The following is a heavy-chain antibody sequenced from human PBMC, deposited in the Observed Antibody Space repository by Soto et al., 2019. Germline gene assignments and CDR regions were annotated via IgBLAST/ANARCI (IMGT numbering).Heavy chain of an antibody. D-gene: IGHD2-15*01. V-gene: IGHV4-39*01. CDR1: GGSISSSSYY. CDR2: IYYSGSS. CDR3: ASRLSSGYWSGGTCNNGFGP. Sequence: SETLSLTCTVSGGSISSSSYYWAWIRQPPGKGLEWIGSIYYSGSSYYNPSLKSRLTISVDTSKNQVSLKLSSVTAADTAVYYCASRLSSGYWSGGTCNNGFGPWGQGSLVIVSS. J-gene: IGHJ5*02.